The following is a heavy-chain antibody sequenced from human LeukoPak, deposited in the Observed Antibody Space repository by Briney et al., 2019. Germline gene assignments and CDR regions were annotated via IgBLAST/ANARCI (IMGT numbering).Heavy chain of an antibody. CDR3: ARDDEYSGYDY. CDR2: IHHSGST. Sequence: PSGTLSLTCAVSGGSISSSYWWTWVRQPPGKGLEWIGEIHHSGSTNYNASFKSRVNISVDKSKNQFSLKLSSVTAADTAVYYCARDDEYSGYDYWGQGTLVTVSS. J-gene: IGHJ4*02. CDR1: GGSISSSYW. D-gene: IGHD5-12*01. V-gene: IGHV4-4*02.